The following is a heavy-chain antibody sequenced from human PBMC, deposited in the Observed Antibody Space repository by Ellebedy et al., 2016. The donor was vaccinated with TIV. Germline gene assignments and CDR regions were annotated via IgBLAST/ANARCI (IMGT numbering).Heavy chain of an antibody. Sequence: SLKISCAASGFTFDDYAMHWVRQAPGKGLEWVSGITWNSGSIGYADSVKGRFTISRDNARNSLVLQMNSMRAEDTAFYYCAKDFNSFGSGMFGMDVWGQGTTVTVSS. CDR1: GFTFDDYA. V-gene: IGHV3-9*01. D-gene: IGHD3-10*01. CDR3: AKDFNSFGSGMFGMDV. J-gene: IGHJ6*02. CDR2: ITWNSGSI.